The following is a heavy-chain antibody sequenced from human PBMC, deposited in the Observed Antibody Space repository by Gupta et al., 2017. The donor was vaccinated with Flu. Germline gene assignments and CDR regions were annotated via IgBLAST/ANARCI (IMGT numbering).Heavy chain of an antibody. D-gene: IGHD3-3*01. CDR2: IFPGDSDT. Sequence: YWIGWVRQMPGKGLEWMGIIFPGDSDTRYSPSFQGQVTISADKSISTADLQWSSMKASETAMYYCARGAGYWVWLYWYFDFWGRGTLVTVYS. J-gene: IGHJ2*01. CDR3: ARGAGYWVWLYWYFDF. CDR1: YW. V-gene: IGHV5-51*01.